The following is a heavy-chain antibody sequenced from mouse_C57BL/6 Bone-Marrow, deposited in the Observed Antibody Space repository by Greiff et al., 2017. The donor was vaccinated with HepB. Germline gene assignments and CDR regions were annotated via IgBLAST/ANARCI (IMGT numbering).Heavy chain of an antibody. CDR1: GFTFSDVW. V-gene: IGHV6-6*01. CDR2: IRNKANKHAT. D-gene: IGHD1-1*01. CDR3: TGGSYYGSSAWFAY. J-gene: IGHJ3*01. Sequence: EAKLEESGGGLVQPGGSMKLSCAASGFTFSDVWMDRVRQSPGKGLEWVAEIRNKANKHATYYAESVNGRFIISRDDSKSSVYQQMKSLRAEDTGVYYCTGGSYYGSSAWFAYWGQGTLVTVSA.